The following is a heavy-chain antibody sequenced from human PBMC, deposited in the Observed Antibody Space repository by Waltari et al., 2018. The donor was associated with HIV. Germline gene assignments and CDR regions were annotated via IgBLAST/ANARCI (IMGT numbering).Heavy chain of an antibody. D-gene: IGHD3-16*01. CDR1: GFTFSSYA. CDR2: RSYDGSNK. CDR3: ARDFGTAVRNY. J-gene: IGHJ4*02. Sequence: QVQLVESGGGVVQPGRSLRLSCAASGFTFSSYAMHWVRQAPGKGLEWVAVRSYDGSNKYYADSVKGRFTISRDNSKNTLYLQMNSLRAEDTAVYYCARDFGTAVRNYWGQGTLVTVSS. V-gene: IGHV3-30*04.